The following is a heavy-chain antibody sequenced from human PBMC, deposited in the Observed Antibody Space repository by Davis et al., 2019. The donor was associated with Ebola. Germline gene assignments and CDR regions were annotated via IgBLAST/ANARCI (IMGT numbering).Heavy chain of an antibody. D-gene: IGHD2-15*01. J-gene: IGHJ4*02. CDR2: ISGSGGST. V-gene: IGHV3-23*01. CDR1: GFTFSSYA. Sequence: GESLKISCAASGFTFSSYAMSWVRQAPGKGLEWVSAISGSGGSTYYADSVKGRFTISRDNAKNSLYLQMNSLRAEDTAVYYCARELNVDIVAGAEFDYWGQGTLVTVSS. CDR3: ARELNVDIVAGAEFDY.